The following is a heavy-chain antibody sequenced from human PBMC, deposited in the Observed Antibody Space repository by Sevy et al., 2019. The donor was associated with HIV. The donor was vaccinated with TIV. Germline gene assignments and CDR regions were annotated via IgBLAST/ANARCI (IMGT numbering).Heavy chain of an antibody. CDR3: TRGRRVYADYGVDY. CDR2: IRSEVYGGTT. J-gene: IGHJ4*02. CDR1: GFTFGEYY. D-gene: IGHD4-17*01. V-gene: IGHV3-49*03. Sequence: GGSLRLSCTASGFTFGEYYMSWFRQAPGKGLEWVSFIRSEVYGGTTEYAASVKGRFTISRDDSKSIAYLQMSSLKTEDTAVYYCTRGRRVYADYGVDYWGQGALVTVSS.